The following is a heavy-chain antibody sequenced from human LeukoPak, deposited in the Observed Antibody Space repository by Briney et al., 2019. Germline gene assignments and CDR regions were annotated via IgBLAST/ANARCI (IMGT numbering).Heavy chain of an antibody. Sequence: ASVKVSCKASGYTLSDYGINWVRQVPGQGLEYMGWINPNSLIPGYAQKFRGRLTLTMDTSIRTAYMELSGLTYDDTAIYYCARVKPVPTVSFDPWGQGTLVTVSS. J-gene: IGHJ5*02. CDR3: ARVKPVPTVSFDP. V-gene: IGHV1-8*01. CDR2: INPNSLIP. D-gene: IGHD4-17*01. CDR1: GYTLSDYG.